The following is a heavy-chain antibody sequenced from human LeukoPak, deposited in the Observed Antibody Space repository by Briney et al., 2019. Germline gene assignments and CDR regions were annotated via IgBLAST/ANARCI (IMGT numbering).Heavy chain of an antibody. Sequence: PSETLSLTCAVYGGSFSGDYWSWIRQPPGKGLGWIGEINHSGSTNYNPSLKSRVTISVDTSKNRFSLKLSSVTAADTAVYYCARGSSWYRPLAYWGQGTLVTVSS. CDR2: INHSGST. CDR1: GGSFSGDY. V-gene: IGHV4-34*01. D-gene: IGHD6-13*01. CDR3: ARGSSWYRPLAY. J-gene: IGHJ4*02.